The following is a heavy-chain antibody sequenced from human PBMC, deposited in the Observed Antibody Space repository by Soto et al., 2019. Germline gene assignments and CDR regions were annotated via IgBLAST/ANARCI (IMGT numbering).Heavy chain of an antibody. CDR1: GFTFSSYA. J-gene: IGHJ4*02. V-gene: IGHV3-30-3*01. CDR2: ISYDGSDK. Sequence: PGGSLRLSCAASGFTFSSYAMHWVRQAPGKGLEWVALISYDGSDKDYADSVKGRFTISRDNSKNTLYLQMNSLRAEDTAVYYCARGRVGPHVLRYFDWIRQGPFDYWGQGTLVTVSS. CDR3: ARGRVGPHVLRYFDWIRQGPFDY. D-gene: IGHD3-9*01.